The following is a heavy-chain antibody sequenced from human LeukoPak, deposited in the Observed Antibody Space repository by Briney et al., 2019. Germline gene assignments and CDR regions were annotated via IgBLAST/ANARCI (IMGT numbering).Heavy chain of an antibody. D-gene: IGHD3-22*01. V-gene: IGHV3-30*04. Sequence: GGSLRLSCAASGFTFSSYEMNWVRQAPGKGLEWAAVISYDGSNKYYADSVKGRFTISRDNSKNTLYLQMNSLRAEDTAVYYCARAGSSGYYYFDYWGQGTLVTVSS. CDR1: GFTFSSYE. CDR2: ISYDGSNK. CDR3: ARAGSSGYYYFDY. J-gene: IGHJ4*02.